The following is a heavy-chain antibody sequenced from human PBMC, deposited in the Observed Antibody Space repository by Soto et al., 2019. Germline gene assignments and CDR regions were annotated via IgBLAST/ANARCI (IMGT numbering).Heavy chain of an antibody. CDR3: ASKLTFGASSDY. D-gene: IGHD3-10*01. CDR1: GFTFSNYA. V-gene: IGHV3-23*01. CDR2: ISGSGEIT. Sequence: GSLRLSCAASGFTFSNYAMNWVRQAPGKGLEWVSTISGSGEITYYADSVKGRFTMSRDNSRNTLYLQLNSLRADDTAVYYCASKLTFGASSDYWGQGTLVTASS. J-gene: IGHJ4*02.